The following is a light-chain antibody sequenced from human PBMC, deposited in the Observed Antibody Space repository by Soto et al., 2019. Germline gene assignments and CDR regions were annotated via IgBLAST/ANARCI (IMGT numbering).Light chain of an antibody. CDR3: YSYSSATPYV. Sequence: QSALTQPASVSGSPGQSITISCTGTSSDVGGYNYASWYQQYPGEAPKVIIYDVSHRPAGVSNRFSGSKSGNTASLTISGLENQDDADYYSYSYSSATPYVFGTGTKVTVL. CDR1: SSDVGGYNY. CDR2: DVS. J-gene: IGLJ1*01. V-gene: IGLV2-14*01.